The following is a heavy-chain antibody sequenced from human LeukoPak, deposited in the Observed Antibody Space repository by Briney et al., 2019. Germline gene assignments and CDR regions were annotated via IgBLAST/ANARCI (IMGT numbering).Heavy chain of an antibody. CDR3: ARDGPRGSGWYFDY. CDR2: ISGSSTYI. CDR1: GFTFSRYT. J-gene: IGHJ4*02. V-gene: IGHV3-21*01. D-gene: IGHD6-19*01. Sequence: PGGSLRLSCAASGFTFSRYTMNWVRQAPGKGLEWVSSISGSSTYIYYADSVKGRFTISRDNAKNSLFLQMNSLRAEDTAVYYCARDGPRGSGWYFDYWGQGTLVTVSS.